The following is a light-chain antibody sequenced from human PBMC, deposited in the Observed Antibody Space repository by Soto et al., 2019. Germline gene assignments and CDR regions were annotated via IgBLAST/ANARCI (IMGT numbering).Light chain of an antibody. CDR1: QSVTSN. J-gene: IGKJ4*01. CDR3: QQRSKWPLT. CDR2: GVS. V-gene: IGKV3-11*01. Sequence: EIVLTQSSATLSLSPGERATLSCRASQSVTSNALAWYQQKPGQAPRLLIYGVSSRATGIPDRFSGSGSGTDFTLTISSLETEDFAVYYWQQRSKWPLTFGGGTKVEIK.